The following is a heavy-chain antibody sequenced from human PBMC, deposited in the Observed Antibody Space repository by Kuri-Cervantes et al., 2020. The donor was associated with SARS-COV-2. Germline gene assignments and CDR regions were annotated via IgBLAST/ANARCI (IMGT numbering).Heavy chain of an antibody. CDR3: ARHRKIYDYWGGRGFFYYYMDV. Sequence: GSLRLSCTVSGGSISSYYWSWIRQPAGKGLEWIGRIYTSGSTNYNPSLKSRVTMSVDTSKNQFSLKLTSVTAADTAVYYCARHRKIYDYWGGRGFFYYYMDVWGKGTTVTVSS. D-gene: IGHD3/OR15-3a*01. V-gene: IGHV4-4*07. CDR1: GGSISSYY. CDR2: IYTSGST. J-gene: IGHJ6*03.